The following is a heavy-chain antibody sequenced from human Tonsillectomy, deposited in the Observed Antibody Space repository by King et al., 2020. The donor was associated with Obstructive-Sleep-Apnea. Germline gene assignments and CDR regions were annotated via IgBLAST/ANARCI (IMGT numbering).Heavy chain of an antibody. J-gene: IGHJ4*02. V-gene: IGHV3-30*04. Sequence: VQLVESGGGVVQPGRSLRLSCAASGFTFSSYAMHWVRQAPGKGLEWVAVISYDGSNKYYADSVKGRFTISRDNSKNTLYLQMNSLRAEDTAVYYCARDQKKMTYNWNLDYWGQGTLVTVSS. CDR1: GFTFSSYA. CDR2: ISYDGSNK. D-gene: IGHD1-20*01. CDR3: ARDQKKMTYNWNLDY.